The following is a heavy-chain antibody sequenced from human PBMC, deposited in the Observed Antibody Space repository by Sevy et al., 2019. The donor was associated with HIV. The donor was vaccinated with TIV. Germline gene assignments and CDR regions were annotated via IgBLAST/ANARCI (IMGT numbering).Heavy chain of an antibody. CDR2: ISYDGSIK. CDR3: AGERTYYYDSSGSDYGYYGMDV. CDR1: GFTFNSYW. D-gene: IGHD3-22*01. Sequence: GGSLRLSCAASGFTFNSYWMSWVRQAPGKGLEWVAVISYDGSIKYSADSVKGRFTISRDNSKNTLYLQMNSLRPEDTAVYYCAGERTYYYDSSGSDYGYYGMDVWGQGATVTVSS. V-gene: IGHV3-30*03. J-gene: IGHJ6*02.